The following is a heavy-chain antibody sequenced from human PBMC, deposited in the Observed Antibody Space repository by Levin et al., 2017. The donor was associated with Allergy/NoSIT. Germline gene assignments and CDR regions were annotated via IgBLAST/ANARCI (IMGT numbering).Heavy chain of an antibody. CDR2: INPNSGGT. V-gene: IGHV1-2*02. CDR3: ARDREVVTLQH. Sequence: ASVKVSCKASGYTFTGYYIHWVRQAPGQGLEWVGWINPNSGGTNYAQKFQGRVTMTRDTSISTAYMDLGRLTSDDTAVYYCARDREVVTLQHWGQGTLVTVSS. CDR1: GYTFTGYY. J-gene: IGHJ1*01. D-gene: IGHD2-21*02.